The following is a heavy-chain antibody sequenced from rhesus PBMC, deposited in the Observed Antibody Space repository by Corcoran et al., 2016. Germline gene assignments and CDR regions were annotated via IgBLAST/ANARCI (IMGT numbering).Heavy chain of an antibody. V-gene: IGHV1-111*02. J-gene: IGHJ4*01. Sequence: EVQLVQPGAEVKKPGASGKISCKASGYTFPDHYPNGVRQAPGKELEWMGRVDHEDSEADYAQKFQDRVTITADMSTDTAYMELSSLRSEDTAVYYCASGGYLDSWGQGVLVTVSS. CDR2: VDHEDSEA. D-gene: IGHD1-38*01. CDR3: ASGGYLDS. CDR1: GYTFPDHY.